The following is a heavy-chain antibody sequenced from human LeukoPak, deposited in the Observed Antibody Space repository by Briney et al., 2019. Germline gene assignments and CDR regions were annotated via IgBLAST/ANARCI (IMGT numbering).Heavy chain of an antibody. V-gene: IGHV1-69*05. D-gene: IGHD3-10*01. Sequence: ASVKVSCRASGGTFSSYAISWVRQAPGQGLEWMGGIIPIFGTANYAQKFQGRVTITTDESTSTAYMELSSLRSEDTAVYYCARDGNALVRGVLYDAFDIWGQGQWSPSLQ. CDR2: IIPIFGTA. CDR1: GGTFSSYA. J-gene: IGHJ3*02. CDR3: ARDGNALVRGVLYDAFDI.